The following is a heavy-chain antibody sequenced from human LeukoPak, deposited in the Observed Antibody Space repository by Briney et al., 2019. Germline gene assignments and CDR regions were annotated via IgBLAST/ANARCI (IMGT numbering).Heavy chain of an antibody. CDR2: IYRSGST. D-gene: IGHD3-3*01. CDR1: DYSIRNGYY. Sequence: PSETLSLTCTVSDYSIRNGYYWGWIRQPPGKGLEWIGNIYRSGSTFYNPSLKSRVTISVDTSKNQFSLMLNSVTAADTAVYYCARVPHGETTLGVVLYYFDPWGQGTLVTVSS. CDR3: ARVPHGETTLGVVLYYFDP. J-gene: IGHJ5*02. V-gene: IGHV4-38-2*02.